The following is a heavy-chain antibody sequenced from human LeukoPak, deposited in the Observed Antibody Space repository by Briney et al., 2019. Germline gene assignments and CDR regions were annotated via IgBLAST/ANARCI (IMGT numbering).Heavy chain of an antibody. CDR3: ARDSGIVGALYYFDY. J-gene: IGHJ4*02. D-gene: IGHD1-26*01. V-gene: IGHV3-74*01. CDR1: GFTFSSYW. Sequence: GGSLRLSCAASGFTFSSYWMHWVRQAPGKGLVWVSRINSDGSSTSYADSVKGRFTISRDNAKNTLYLQMNSLRAEDTAAYYCARDSGIVGALYYFDYWGQGTLVTVSS. CDR2: INSDGSST.